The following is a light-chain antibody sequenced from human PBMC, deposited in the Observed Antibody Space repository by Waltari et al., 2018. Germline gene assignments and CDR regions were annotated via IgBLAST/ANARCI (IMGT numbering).Light chain of an antibody. V-gene: IGKV4-1*01. J-gene: IGKJ4*01. CDR1: QRVTSVLSTSKNRNY. CDR3: QQYYSPPVT. Sequence: DIVMTQSPDALAVSLGASATINCMCSQRVTSVLSTSKNRNYFAWYQQKPGQTPKMLIYWASTRESGVPDRFSGSGSGTDFTLTISSLQAEDVAVYYCQQYYSPPVTFGGGTKVEIK. CDR2: WAS.